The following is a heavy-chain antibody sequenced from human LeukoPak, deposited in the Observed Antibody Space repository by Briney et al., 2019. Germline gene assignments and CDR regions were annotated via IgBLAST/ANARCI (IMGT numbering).Heavy chain of an antibody. Sequence: GSLRLSCAASGFTFSDYYMSWIRQAPGKGLEWVSAISGSGGSTYYADSVKGRFTISRDNSKNTLYLQMNSLRAEDTAVYYCAREYYDFWSGYSYYYYYGMDVWGQGTTVTVSS. CDR3: AREYYDFWSGYSYYYYYGMDV. CDR2: ISGSGGST. J-gene: IGHJ6*02. V-gene: IGHV3-23*01. CDR1: GFTFSDYY. D-gene: IGHD3-3*01.